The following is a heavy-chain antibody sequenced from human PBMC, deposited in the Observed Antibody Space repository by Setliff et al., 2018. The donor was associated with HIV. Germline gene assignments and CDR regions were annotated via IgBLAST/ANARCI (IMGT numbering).Heavy chain of an antibody. J-gene: IGHJ6*02. D-gene: IGHD6-19*01. CDR3: ARVAHSSSYHYYGMDV. Sequence: ASVKVSCKASGYTFTSYYMHWVRQAPGQGLEWMGIINPSGGSTSYAQKFQGRVTITTDESRTTSYMELSSLRFEDTDVYFCARVAHSSSYHYYGMDVWGQGTTVTVSS. CDR1: GYTFTSYY. CDR2: INPSGGST. V-gene: IGHV1-46*01.